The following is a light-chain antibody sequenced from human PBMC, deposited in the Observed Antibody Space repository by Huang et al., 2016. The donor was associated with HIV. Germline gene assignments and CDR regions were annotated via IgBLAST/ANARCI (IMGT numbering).Light chain of an antibody. J-gene: IGKJ4*01. Sequence: EIVLTQTPATLSLSPGEGVTLSCGASQSVTGNHLAWYQKKPGLAPRLLIYDASSRATGIPDRFSGSGSWTDFTLSISRLEPEGFAVYYCQQYGSTPLTFGGGTKVEIK. CDR1: QSVTGNH. V-gene: IGKV3D-20*01. CDR2: DAS. CDR3: QQYGSTPLT.